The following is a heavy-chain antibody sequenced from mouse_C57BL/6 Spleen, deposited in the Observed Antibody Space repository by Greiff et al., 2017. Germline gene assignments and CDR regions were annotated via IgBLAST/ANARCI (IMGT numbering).Heavy chain of an antibody. CDR2: IDPETGGT. V-gene: IGHV1-15*01. CDR1: GYTFTDYE. J-gene: IGHJ2*01. D-gene: IGHD4-1*01. CDR3: TSRTVYFDY. Sequence: QVHVKQSGAELVRPGASVTLSCKASGYTFTDYEMHWVKQTPVHGLEWIGAIDPETGGTPYNQKFKGKAILTADKSSSTAYMELRSLTSEDSAVYYCTSRTVYFDYWGQGTTLTVSS.